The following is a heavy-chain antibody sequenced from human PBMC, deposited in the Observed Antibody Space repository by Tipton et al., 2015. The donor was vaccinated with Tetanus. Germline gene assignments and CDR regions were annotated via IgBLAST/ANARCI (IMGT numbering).Heavy chain of an antibody. CDR1: GFTFSSYW. Sequence: SLRLSCAASGFTFSSYWMSWVRQAPGKGLEWVANIKQDGSEKYHVDSVKGRFTISRDNAKNSLYLQMNSLRAEDTAVYYCAREDPIAVAGKTYYYMDVWGKGTTVTVSS. D-gene: IGHD6-19*01. CDR2: IKQDGSEK. J-gene: IGHJ6*03. V-gene: IGHV3-7*01. CDR3: AREDPIAVAGKTYYYMDV.